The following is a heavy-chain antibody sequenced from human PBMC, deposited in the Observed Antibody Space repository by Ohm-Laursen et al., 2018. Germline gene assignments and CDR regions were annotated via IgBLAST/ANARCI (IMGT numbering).Heavy chain of an antibody. D-gene: IGHD3-22*01. CDR1: GHSFTDHY. CDR3: ANLTGPYYDSSGYCYFGGMDV. J-gene: IGHJ6*02. V-gene: IGHV1-2*02. Sequence: SVTASCQVSGHSFTDHYMHWARQAPGQGLEWMGWINLNSGGTNYAQKFQDRVTMTRDTSISTAYMELSRLRSEDTAVYYCANLTGPYYDSSGYCYFGGMDVWGQGTTVTVSS. CDR2: INLNSGGT.